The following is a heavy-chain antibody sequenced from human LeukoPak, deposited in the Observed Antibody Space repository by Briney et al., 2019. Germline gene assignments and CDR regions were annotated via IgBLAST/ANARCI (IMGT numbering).Heavy chain of an antibody. CDR3: ARIPVYSSSPYFDY. Sequence: SGPTLVNPTQTFTLTCTFSGFSLSTSGMCVSWIRQPPGKALEWLARIDWDDDKYYSTSLKTRLTISKDTSKNQVVLTMTNMDPVDTATYYCARIPVYSSSPYFDYWGQGTLVTVSS. J-gene: IGHJ4*02. CDR2: IDWDDDK. CDR1: GFSLSTSGMC. D-gene: IGHD6-6*01. V-gene: IGHV2-70*11.